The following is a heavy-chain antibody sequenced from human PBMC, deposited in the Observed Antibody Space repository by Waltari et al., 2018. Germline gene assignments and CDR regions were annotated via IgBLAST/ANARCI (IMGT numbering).Heavy chain of an antibody. Sequence: QLQLQESGPGLVKPSETLSLTCTVTGGPISSSSYYWAWIRQPRGQGLEWLGCITYSGSTYCNPALKSRVTISVDTSKNQFSLKLSSVTAADTAVYYCARSPERWPNAFDIWGQGTMVTVSS. CDR1: GGPISSSSYY. D-gene: IGHD6-19*01. CDR3: ARSPERWPNAFDI. CDR2: ITYSGST. V-gene: IGHV4-39*07. J-gene: IGHJ3*02.